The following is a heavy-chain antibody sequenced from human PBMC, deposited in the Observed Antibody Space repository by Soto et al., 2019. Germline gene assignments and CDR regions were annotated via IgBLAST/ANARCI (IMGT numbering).Heavy chain of an antibody. CDR1: GFTFSSYG. D-gene: IGHD1-26*01. J-gene: IGHJ4*02. Sequence: PGGSLRLSCSASGFTFSSYGMHWVRQAPGKGLEWVAVIWYDASNKYYADSVKGRFTISRDNSKNTLYLQMNSLRAEDTAVYYCARGYSGSYLVYWGQGTLVTVSS. CDR2: IWYDASNK. CDR3: ARGYSGSYLVY. V-gene: IGHV3-33*01.